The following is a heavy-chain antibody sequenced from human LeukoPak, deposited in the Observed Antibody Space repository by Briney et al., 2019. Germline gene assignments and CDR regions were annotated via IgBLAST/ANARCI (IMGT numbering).Heavy chain of an antibody. D-gene: IGHD3-22*01. CDR3: ARDVRGITMIVEPFDY. J-gene: IGHJ4*02. V-gene: IGHV7-4-1*02. CDR2: INTNTGNP. CDR1: GYTFTSYA. Sequence: ASVKVSCKASGYTFTSYAMNWVRQAPGQGLEWMGWINTNTGNPTYAQGFTGRFVFSLDTSVSTAYPQISSLKAEDTAVYYCARDVRGITMIVEPFDYWGQGTLVTVSS.